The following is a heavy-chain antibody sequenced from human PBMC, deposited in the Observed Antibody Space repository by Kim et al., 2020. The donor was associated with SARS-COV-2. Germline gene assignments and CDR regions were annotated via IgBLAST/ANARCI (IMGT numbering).Heavy chain of an antibody. CDR3: ARDHSPAYYYYGMDV. V-gene: IGHV3-21*01. Sequence: SVKGRFTISRDNAKNSLYLQMNSLRAEDTAVYYCARDHSPAYYYYGMDVWGQGTTVTVSS. J-gene: IGHJ6*02.